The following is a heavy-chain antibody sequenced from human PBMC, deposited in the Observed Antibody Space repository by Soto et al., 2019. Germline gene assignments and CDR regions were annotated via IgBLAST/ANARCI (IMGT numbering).Heavy chain of an antibody. J-gene: IGHJ4*02. V-gene: IGHV4-39*02. D-gene: IGHD2-21*02. CDR1: GGSISSSTNY. CDR2: IYYSGAT. CDR3: APVDIGTETVDY. Sequence: QLQLRESGPGLVQPSETLSLTCLVSGGSISSSTNYWGWIRQTPGKGLEWIGSIYYSGATYYNPSLRSRLTISMDRSKNHFSLKLTSVTAADTAIYYCAPVDIGTETVDYWGQGTLVTVSS.